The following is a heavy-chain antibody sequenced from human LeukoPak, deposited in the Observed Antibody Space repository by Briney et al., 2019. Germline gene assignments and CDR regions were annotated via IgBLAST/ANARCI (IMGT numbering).Heavy chain of an antibody. J-gene: IGHJ4*02. CDR3: AKEFDSSGYFDD. V-gene: IGHV3-23*01. CDR2: ISGRGDST. Sequence: GGSLRLSCAASGFTFRGYAMSWVRQAPGKGLEWVAAISGRGDSTYYPDSVKGRFTISRDNSKNTLYLQMNSLRAEDTAVYYCAKEFDSSGYFDDWGQGTLVTVSS. D-gene: IGHD3-22*01. CDR1: GFTFRGYA.